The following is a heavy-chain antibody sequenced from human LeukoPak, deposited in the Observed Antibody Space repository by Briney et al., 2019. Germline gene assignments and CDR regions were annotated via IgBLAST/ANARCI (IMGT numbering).Heavy chain of an antibody. CDR2: IYYSGCT. Sequence: SETLSLTCTVSGGSISSYYWSWIRQPPGKGLEWIGYIYYSGCTNYNPSLKSRVTISVDTSKDQFSLKLSSVTAADTAVYYCARVFFRNWFDPWGQGTLVTVSS. V-gene: IGHV4-59*01. D-gene: IGHD2-21*01. CDR3: ARVFFRNWFDP. J-gene: IGHJ5*02. CDR1: GGSISSYY.